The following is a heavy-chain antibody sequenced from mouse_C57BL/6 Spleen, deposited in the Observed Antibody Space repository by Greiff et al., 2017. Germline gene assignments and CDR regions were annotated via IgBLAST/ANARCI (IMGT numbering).Heavy chain of an antibody. CDR1: GYTFTDYY. Sequence: VQLQQSGPELVKPGASVKISCKASGYTFTDYYMNWVKQSHGKSLEWIGDINPNNGGTSYNQKFKGKATLTVDKSSSTAYMELRSLTSEDSAVYYCARGGSGHVDYWGQGTTLTVSS. D-gene: IGHD3-1*01. V-gene: IGHV1-26*01. CDR3: ARGGSGHVDY. J-gene: IGHJ2*01. CDR2: INPNNGGT.